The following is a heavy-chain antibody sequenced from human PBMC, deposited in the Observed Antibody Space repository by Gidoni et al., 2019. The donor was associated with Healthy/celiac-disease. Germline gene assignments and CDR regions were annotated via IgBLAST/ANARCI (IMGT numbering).Heavy chain of an antibody. CDR2: IYYSGST. Sequence: QLQLQESGPGLVKPSEPLSLTCTVSGGSISSSSYYWGWIRQPPGKGLEWIGSIYYSGSTYYNPPLKSRVTISVDTSKNQFSLKLSSVTAADTAVYYCARQAGELDPVFYYDSSGIYDYWGQGTLVTVSS. D-gene: IGHD3-22*01. V-gene: IGHV4-39*01. CDR1: GGSISSSSYY. J-gene: IGHJ4*02. CDR3: ARQAGELDPVFYYDSSGIYDY.